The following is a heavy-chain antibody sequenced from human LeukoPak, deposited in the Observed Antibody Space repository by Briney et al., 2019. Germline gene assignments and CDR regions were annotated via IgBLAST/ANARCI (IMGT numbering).Heavy chain of an antibody. D-gene: IGHD2-2*01. CDR3: ASRLTQYDCFDP. Sequence: SQTLSLTCAISGDSVSSNSVTWNWIRQSPSRGLEWLGRAYYRSAWYNDYAVSVRGRITVNPDTSKNQFSLHLNSVIPEDTAVYSCASRLTQYDCFDPWGQGILVTVSS. V-gene: IGHV6-1*01. J-gene: IGHJ5*02. CDR1: GDSVSSNSVT. CDR2: AYYRSAWYN.